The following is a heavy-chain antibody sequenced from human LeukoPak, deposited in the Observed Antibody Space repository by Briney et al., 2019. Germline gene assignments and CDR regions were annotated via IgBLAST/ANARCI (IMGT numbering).Heavy chain of an antibody. CDR3: ARRPSLVVVAATLDY. CDR1: GYTFTSYD. V-gene: IGHV1-8*01. J-gene: IGHJ4*02. CDR2: MNPNSGNT. D-gene: IGHD2-15*01. Sequence: ASVTVSFTASGYTFTSYDINWVRQATGQGLEWMGWMNPNSGNTGYAQKFQGRVTMTRNTSISTAYMELSSLRSEDTAVYYCARRPSLVVVAATLDYWGQGTLVTVSS.